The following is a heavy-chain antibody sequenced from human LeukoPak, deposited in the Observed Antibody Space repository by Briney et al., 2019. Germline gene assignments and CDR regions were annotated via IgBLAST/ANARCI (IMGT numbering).Heavy chain of an antibody. V-gene: IGHV1-2*02. CDR3: ASLISIEDGNNWFDP. Sequence: ASVKVSCKPSGYTLTGYYMHWVRQAPGQGLEWVGWINPNSGDTKYAQKFQGRVTMTRDTSINTAYMELSRLTSNDTATFYCASLISIEDGNNWFDPWGQGTPVTVSS. CDR1: GYTLTGYY. D-gene: IGHD2-21*01. CDR2: INPNSGDT. J-gene: IGHJ5*02.